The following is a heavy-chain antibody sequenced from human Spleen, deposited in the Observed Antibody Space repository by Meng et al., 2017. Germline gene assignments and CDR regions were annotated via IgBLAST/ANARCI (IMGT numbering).Heavy chain of an antibody. CDR1: GGSISSYY. D-gene: IGHD4-11*01. J-gene: IGHJ4*02. CDR3: ARGPTTMAHDFDY. Sequence: SETLSLTCTVSGGSISSYYWSWIRQPPGKGLAWIGYIYYSGSTNYNPSLKTRVPISVATSKNHFSLKLSSVTAADSAVYYCARGPTTMAHDFDYWGQGTLVTVSS. V-gene: IGHV4-59*12. CDR2: IYYSGST.